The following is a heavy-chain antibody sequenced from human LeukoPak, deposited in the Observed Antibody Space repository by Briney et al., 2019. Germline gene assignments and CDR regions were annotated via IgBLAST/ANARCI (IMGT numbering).Heavy chain of an antibody. Sequence: PSETLSLTCTVSGGSISSSSYYWGWIRQPPGKGLEWIGSIYYSGSTYYNPSLKSRVTISVDTSKNQFSLKLSSVTAADTAVYYCARHYLIGDAFDIWGQGTMVTVSS. J-gene: IGHJ3*02. CDR3: ARHYLIGDAFDI. V-gene: IGHV4-39*01. CDR1: GGSISSSSYY. CDR2: IYYSGST.